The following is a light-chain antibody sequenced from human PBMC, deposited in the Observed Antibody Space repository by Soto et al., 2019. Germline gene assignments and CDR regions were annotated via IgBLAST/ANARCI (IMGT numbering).Light chain of an antibody. J-gene: IGLJ3*02. CDR2: EVN. V-gene: IGLV2-23*02. CDR1: SDDIGNFNL. Sequence: QSVLTQPASVSGSPVQSITVSCTGSSDDIGNFNLVSWYQQFPGKAPKLIVYEVNKRPLGVSDRFSGSKSGNTASLTISGLQAEDDADYHCCSYAGSRWMFGGGTPLTVL. CDR3: CSYAGSRWM.